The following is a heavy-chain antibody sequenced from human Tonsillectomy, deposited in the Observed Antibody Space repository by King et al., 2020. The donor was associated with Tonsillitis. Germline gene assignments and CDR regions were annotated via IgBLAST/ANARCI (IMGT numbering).Heavy chain of an antibody. J-gene: IGHJ6*03. CDR3: AREYYYDNSGSGMDV. Sequence: VQLVESGGGLVQPGRSLRLSCAASGFTFDDYAMHWVRQAPGKGLEWVSGLDWNSNILGYADSVKGRFTISRDNARDSLYLQMTSLRVEDTALYYCAREYYYDNSGSGMDVWGKGTTVTVSS. D-gene: IGHD3-22*01. CDR2: LDWNSNIL. CDR1: GFTFDDYA. V-gene: IGHV3-9*01.